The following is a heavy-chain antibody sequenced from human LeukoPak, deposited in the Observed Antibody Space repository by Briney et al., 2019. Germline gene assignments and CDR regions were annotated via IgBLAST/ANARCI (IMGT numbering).Heavy chain of an antibody. CDR2: INPNSGGT. V-gene: IGHV1-2*02. CDR1: GYTFTGYY. Sequence: ASVKVSCKASGYTFTGYYMHWVRQAPGQGLEWMGWINPNSGGTNYAQKFQGRVTMTRDTSISTAYMELTRLRSDDTAVYYCARGSLLWFGELFHWFDPWGQGTLVTVSS. CDR3: ARGSLLWFGELFHWFDP. J-gene: IGHJ5*02. D-gene: IGHD3-10*01.